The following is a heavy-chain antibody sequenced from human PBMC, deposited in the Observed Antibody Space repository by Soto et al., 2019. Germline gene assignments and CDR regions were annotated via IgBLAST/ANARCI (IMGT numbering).Heavy chain of an antibody. V-gene: IGHV4-59*01. CDR2: SYDRGRT. J-gene: IGHJ4*02. D-gene: IGHD6-25*01. CDR3: ARESGGSFNY. CDR1: GGSISTYY. Sequence: QVQLQESGPGLVKPSETLSLTCTVSGGSISTYYWTWIRQPPGKGLEWIGYSYDRGRTNYNPPLKSRVAISVDTSKNQFSLKLNSVTAADTAVYYCARESGGSFNYWGQGTLVTVSS.